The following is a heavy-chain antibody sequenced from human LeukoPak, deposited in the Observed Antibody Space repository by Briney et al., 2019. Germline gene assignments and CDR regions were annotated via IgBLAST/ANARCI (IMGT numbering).Heavy chain of an antibody. CDR2: IYYSGST. Sequence: SETLSLTCTVSGGSISSYYWSWIRQPPGKGLEWIGYIYYSGSTNYNPSLKSRVTISVDTSKNRFSLKLSSVTAADTAVYYCARGTVIAVAAFDYWGQGTLVTVSS. D-gene: IGHD6-19*01. CDR1: GGSISSYY. CDR3: ARGTVIAVAAFDY. V-gene: IGHV4-59*01. J-gene: IGHJ4*02.